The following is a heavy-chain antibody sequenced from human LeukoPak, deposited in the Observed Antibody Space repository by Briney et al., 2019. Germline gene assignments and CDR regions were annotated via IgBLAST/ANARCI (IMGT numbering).Heavy chain of an antibody. CDR3: ARGYDFWSGYYLYDWFDP. CDR1: GYTFTGYY. Sequence: ASVKVSCKASGYTFTGYYMHWVRQAPGQGLEWMGWINPNSGGTNYAQKFQGRVTMTRDTSISTAYMELSRLRSDDTAVYYCARGYDFWSGYYLYDWFDPWGQGTLVTVSS. D-gene: IGHD3-3*01. CDR2: INPNSGGT. V-gene: IGHV1-2*02. J-gene: IGHJ5*02.